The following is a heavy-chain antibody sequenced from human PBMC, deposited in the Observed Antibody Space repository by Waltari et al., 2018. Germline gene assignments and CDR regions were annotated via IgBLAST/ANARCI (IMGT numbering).Heavy chain of an antibody. D-gene: IGHD3-3*01. Sequence: QVQLVQSGAEVKKPGASVTVSCKASGYTFTSYAMHWVRQAPGQRLEWMGWINAGNGNTKYSQKFQGRVTITRDISASTAYMELSSLRSEDTAVYYCASGTIFGVVIYWGQGTLVTVSS. J-gene: IGHJ4*02. CDR1: GYTFTSYA. CDR2: INAGNGNT. V-gene: IGHV1-3*01. CDR3: ASGTIFGVVIY.